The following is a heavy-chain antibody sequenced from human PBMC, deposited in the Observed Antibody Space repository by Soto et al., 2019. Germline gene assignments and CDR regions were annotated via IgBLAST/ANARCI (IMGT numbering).Heavy chain of an antibody. CDR2: MSYDGSNE. J-gene: IGHJ4*02. CDR1: GFTFSHYA. Sequence: QVQLVESGGGVVQPGRSLRLSCAASGFTFSHYAMHWVRQAPGKGLEWVALMSYDGSNEYYADSVKGLFTTTRDKSMNTLYLQMKIMSAGETAVYYCAKDGSHNFDYWGKVTLVTVSS. V-gene: IGHV3-30*18. CDR3: AKDGSHNFDY.